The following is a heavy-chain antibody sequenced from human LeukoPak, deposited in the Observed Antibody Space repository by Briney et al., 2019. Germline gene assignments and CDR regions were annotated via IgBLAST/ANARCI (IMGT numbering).Heavy chain of an antibody. J-gene: IGHJ4*02. Sequence: GGSLRLSCAASGFTFGSYSMNWVRQAPGKGLEWVSSISSSSSYIYYADSVKGRFTISRDNAKNSLYLQMNSLRAEDTAVYYCARDRIGSYDSSGYYFDYWGQGTLVTVSS. CDR2: ISSSSSYI. CDR3: ARDRIGSYDSSGYYFDY. V-gene: IGHV3-21*01. D-gene: IGHD3-22*01. CDR1: GFTFGSYS.